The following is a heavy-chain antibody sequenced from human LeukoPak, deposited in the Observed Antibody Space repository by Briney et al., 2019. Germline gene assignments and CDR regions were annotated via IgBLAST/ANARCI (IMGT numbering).Heavy chain of an antibody. J-gene: IGHJ4*02. CDR3: ARAEIYYYGSGSPDY. V-gene: IGHV3-74*01. Sequence: GGSLRLSCAASGLTFSRSWMHWVRQAPGKGLVWVSRINSDGSSTNYADSVKGRFTISTDNAKNTLYLQMNSLRAEDTAVYYCARAEIYYYGSGSPDYWGQGTLVTVSS. CDR2: INSDGSST. D-gene: IGHD3-10*01. CDR1: GLTFSRSW.